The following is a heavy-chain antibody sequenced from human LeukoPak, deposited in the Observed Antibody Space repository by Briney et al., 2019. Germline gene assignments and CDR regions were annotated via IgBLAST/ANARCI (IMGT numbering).Heavy chain of an antibody. D-gene: IGHD3-3*01. CDR2: IIPIFGTA. CDR3: ARDPKLRFSDYYYGMDV. J-gene: IGHJ6*02. Sequence: SVKVSCKASGGTFSSYAISWVRQAPGQGLEWMGGIIPIFGTANYAQKFQGRVTITADESTSTAYMELSSLRSEDTAVYYCARDPKLRFSDYYYGMDVWGQGTTVTVSS. V-gene: IGHV1-69*13. CDR1: GGTFSSYA.